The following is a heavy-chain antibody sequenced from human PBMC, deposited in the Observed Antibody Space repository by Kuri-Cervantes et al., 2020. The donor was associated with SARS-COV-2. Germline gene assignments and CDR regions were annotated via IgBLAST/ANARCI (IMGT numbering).Heavy chain of an antibody. CDR1: GGSISSYY. V-gene: IGHV4-59*08. J-gene: IGHJ5*02. Sequence: ESLKISCTVSGGSISSYYWSWIRQPPGKGLEWIGYIYYSGSTNYNPSLKSRVTISVDTSKNQFSLKLSSVTAADTAVYYCARHRWSDPWGQGTLVTVSS. CDR2: IYYSGST. CDR3: ARHRWSDP.